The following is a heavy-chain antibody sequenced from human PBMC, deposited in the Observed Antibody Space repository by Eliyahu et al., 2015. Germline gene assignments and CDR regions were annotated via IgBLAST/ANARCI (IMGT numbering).Heavy chain of an antibody. V-gene: IGHV4-34*01. CDR1: GGSFSGYS. J-gene: IGHJ4*02. Sequence: QVQLQQWGAGLLKPSETLSLTCAVYGGSFSGYSWSWIRQPPGKGLEWIGEINHSGSPKYNPPLKSRXTISVDTSKNQVSLKLRSVTAADTAVYYCARVGYYYDSSGYHRTPFDYWGQGTLVTVSS. CDR3: ARVGYYYDSSGYHRTPFDY. D-gene: IGHD3-22*01. CDR2: INHSGSP.